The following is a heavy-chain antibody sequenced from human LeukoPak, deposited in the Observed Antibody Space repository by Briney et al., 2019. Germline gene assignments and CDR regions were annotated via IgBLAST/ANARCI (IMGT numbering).Heavy chain of an antibody. CDR3: ARVLRFGENYYYYGMDV. V-gene: IGHV1-69*04. CDR1: GFTFSSYA. Sequence: GGSLRLSCAASGFTFSSYAISWVRQAPGQGLEWMGRIIPILGIANYAQKFQGRVTITADKSTSTAYMELSSLRSEDTAVYYCARVLRFGENYYYYGMDVWGQGTTVTVSS. CDR2: IIPILGIA. J-gene: IGHJ6*02. D-gene: IGHD3-10*01.